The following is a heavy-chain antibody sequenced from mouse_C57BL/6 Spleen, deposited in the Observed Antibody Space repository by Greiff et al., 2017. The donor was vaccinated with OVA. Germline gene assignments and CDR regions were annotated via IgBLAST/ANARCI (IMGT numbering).Heavy chain of an antibody. D-gene: IGHD2-5*01. J-gene: IGHJ3*01. CDR3: ARADYSNLSAY. V-gene: IGHV3-6*01. CDR2: ISYDGSN. Sequence: ESGPGLVKPSQSLSLTCSVTGYSITSGYYWNWIRQFPGNKLEWMGYISYDGSNNYNPSLKNRISITRDTSKNQFFLKLNSVTTEDTATYYCARADYSNLSAYWGQGTLVTVSA. CDR1: GYSITSGYY.